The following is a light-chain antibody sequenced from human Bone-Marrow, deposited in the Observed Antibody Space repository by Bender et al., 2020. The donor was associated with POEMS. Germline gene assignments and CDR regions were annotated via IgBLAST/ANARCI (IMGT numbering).Light chain of an antibody. V-gene: IGLV7-46*01. CDR3: LLSYGGSYAV. Sequence: QPVVTQEPSLTVSPGGTVTLTCGSSTGAVTNGHYPYWFQQKPGHAPRRLIYDTTYKDSWTPARFSGSLLGGKGALTLTGAQPEDEADYYYLLSYGGSYAVFGGGTKLTVL. CDR1: TGAVTNGHY. J-gene: IGLJ2*01. CDR2: DTT.